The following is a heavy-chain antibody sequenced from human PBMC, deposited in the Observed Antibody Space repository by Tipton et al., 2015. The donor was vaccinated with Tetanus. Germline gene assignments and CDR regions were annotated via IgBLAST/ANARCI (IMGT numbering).Heavy chain of an antibody. D-gene: IGHD5-12*01. CDR3: ARYSIVATSNNWFDP. V-gene: IGHV4-59*08. Sequence: TLSLTCNVSGGSITSYYWSWIRQRPGRGLEWVGYVHYTGKDNYSPSLRSRVTLSVDTSKNQFSLKLSSVTAADTAVYYCARYSIVATSNNWFDPWGQGTLVTVSS. CDR1: GGSITSYY. CDR2: VHYTGKD. J-gene: IGHJ5*02.